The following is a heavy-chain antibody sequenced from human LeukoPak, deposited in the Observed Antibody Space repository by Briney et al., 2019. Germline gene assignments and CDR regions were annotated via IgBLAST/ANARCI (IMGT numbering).Heavy chain of an antibody. Sequence: GSSVKVSCKASGGTFSSYAINWVRQAPGQGLEWMGRIIPILGIANYAQKFQGRVTITADKSTSTAYMELSSLRSEDTAVYYCARGYYYDSSGYYSSLDYWGRGTLVTVSS. D-gene: IGHD3-22*01. CDR1: GGTFSSYA. CDR3: ARGYYYDSSGYYSSLDY. CDR2: IIPILGIA. V-gene: IGHV1-69*04. J-gene: IGHJ4*02.